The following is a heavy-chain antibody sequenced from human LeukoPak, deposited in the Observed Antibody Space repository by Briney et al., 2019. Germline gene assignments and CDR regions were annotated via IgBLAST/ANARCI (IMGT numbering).Heavy chain of an antibody. Sequence: PGGSLRLSCAASGFTVSSNYMSWVRQAPGKGLEWVSVIYSGGSTYYADSVKGRFTISRENSKNTLYLQMNSLRAEDTAVYYCARGEAAGVFDYWGQGTLVTVSS. J-gene: IGHJ4*02. CDR3: ARGEAAGVFDY. V-gene: IGHV3-53*01. D-gene: IGHD6-13*01. CDR1: GFTVSSNY. CDR2: IYSGGST.